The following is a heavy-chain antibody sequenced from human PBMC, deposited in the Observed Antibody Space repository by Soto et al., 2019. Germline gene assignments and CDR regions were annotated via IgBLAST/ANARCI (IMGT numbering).Heavy chain of an antibody. V-gene: IGHV1-18*04. CDR3: ARDVSGRYCGGDCYSEAWASFAY. CDR2: ISAYNGNT. Sequence: QVQLVQSGAEVKKPGASVKVSCKASGYTFTSYGISWVRQAPGQGLEWMGWISAYNGNTNYAQKLQGRVTMTTDTSTSTSYLELMSLRSDDTAVYYCARDVSGRYCGGDCYSEAWASFAYWGQGTLVTVSS. CDR1: GYTFTSYG. D-gene: IGHD2-21*02. J-gene: IGHJ4*02.